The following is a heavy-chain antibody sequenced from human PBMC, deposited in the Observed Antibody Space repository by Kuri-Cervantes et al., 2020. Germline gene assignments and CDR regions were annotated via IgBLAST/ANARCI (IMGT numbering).Heavy chain of an antibody. D-gene: IGHD1-26*01. J-gene: IGHJ2*01. V-gene: IGHV3-11*01. CDR1: GFTFSDYY. CDR3: ARIVGWYFDL. Sequence: GESLKISCAAPGFTFSDYYMSWTRQAPGKGLEWISYISSSGSSISYADSMKGRFTISRDNAKNSLYLQLNSLRAEDTAVYYCARIVGWYFDLWGRGTLVTVSS. CDR2: ISSSGSSI.